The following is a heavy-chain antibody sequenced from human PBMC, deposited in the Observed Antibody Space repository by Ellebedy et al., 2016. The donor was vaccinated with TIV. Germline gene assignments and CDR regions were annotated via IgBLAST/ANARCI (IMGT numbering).Heavy chain of an antibody. D-gene: IGHD5-18*01. J-gene: IGHJ6*03. CDR2: VNPNSGYT. V-gene: IGHV1-8*01. Sequence: ASVKVSXKASGYTFTSCDIHWVRQAPGQGLEWMGWVNPNSGYTGYAQMFQGRVTMTRNTSINTAYMELRSLRSDDTAVYYCGTPMVGDFSYYYMDVWGKGTTVTVSS. CDR1: GYTFTSCD. CDR3: GTPMVGDFSYYYMDV.